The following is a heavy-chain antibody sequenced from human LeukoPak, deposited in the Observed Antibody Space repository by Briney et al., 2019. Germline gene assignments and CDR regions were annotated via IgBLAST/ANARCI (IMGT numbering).Heavy chain of an antibody. D-gene: IGHD3-10*01. CDR1: GYTFTSYG. V-gene: IGHV1-18*01. CDR3: ARAASGAYYYYGMDV. CDR2: ISAYNGNT. J-gene: IGHJ6*02. Sequence: GESLKISCKGSGYTFTSYGISWVRQAPGQGLEWMGWISAYNGNTNYAQKLQGRVTMTTDTSTSTAYMELRSLRSDDTAVYYCARAASGAYYYYGMDVWGQGTTVTVSS.